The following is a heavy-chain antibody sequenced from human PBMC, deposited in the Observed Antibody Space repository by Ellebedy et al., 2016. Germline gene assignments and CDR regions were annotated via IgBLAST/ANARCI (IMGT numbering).Heavy chain of an antibody. D-gene: IGHD3-10*01. V-gene: IGHV1-18*01. CDR1: GYTFTSYG. CDR2: ISAYNGNT. Sequence: ASVKVSXXASGYTFTSYGISWVRQAPGQGLEWMGWISAYNGNTNYAQKLQGRVTMTTDTSTSTAYMELRSLRSDDTAVYYCAREGDYYGSGSYAFDIWGQGTMVTVSS. J-gene: IGHJ3*02. CDR3: AREGDYYGSGSYAFDI.